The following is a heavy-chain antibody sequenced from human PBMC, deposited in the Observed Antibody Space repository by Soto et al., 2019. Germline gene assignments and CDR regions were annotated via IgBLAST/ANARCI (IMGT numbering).Heavy chain of an antibody. J-gene: IGHJ6*02. CDR2: IGGSGGNT. V-gene: IGHV3-23*01. Sequence: EVQLLESGGGLVQPGGSLRLSCAASGFTFSSYAMSWVRQAPGKGLEWVSAIGGSGGNTYYADSVKGRFTISRDNSKNTLYLQMNSLRAEDTAVYYCAKELGGELVSPYHYGMDVWGQGTTVTVSS. D-gene: IGHD1-26*01. CDR1: GFTFSSYA. CDR3: AKELGGELVSPYHYGMDV.